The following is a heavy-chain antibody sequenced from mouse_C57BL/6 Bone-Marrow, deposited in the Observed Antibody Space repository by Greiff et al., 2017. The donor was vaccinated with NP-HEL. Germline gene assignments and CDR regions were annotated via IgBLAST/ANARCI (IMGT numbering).Heavy chain of an antibody. V-gene: IGHV2-2*01. D-gene: IGHD2-3*01. CDR1: GFSLTSYG. CDR3: ARNGGYYLYYFDY. Sequence: QVQLKESGPGLVQPSQSLSITCTVSGFSLTSYGVHWVRQSPGKGLEWLGVIWSGGSTDYNAAFISRLSISKDNSKSQVFFKMNSLQADDTAISYCARNGGYYLYYFDYWGQGTTLTVSS. J-gene: IGHJ2*01. CDR2: IWSGGST.